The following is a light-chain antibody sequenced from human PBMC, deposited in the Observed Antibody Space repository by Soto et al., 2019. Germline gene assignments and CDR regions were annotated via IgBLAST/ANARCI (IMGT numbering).Light chain of an antibody. CDR3: SSYTNINTRACV. Sequence: QSLLAQPCSRSGSPGQSITISCTGTSGDIGSYNRVSWYQQHPGKAPKLIIYEVTDRPSGVSNRFSGSKSGNTASLTISGLQAEDEAEYYCSSYTNINTRACVFGTGTKVNVL. J-gene: IGLJ1*01. V-gene: IGLV2-14*01. CDR2: EVT. CDR1: SGDIGSYNR.